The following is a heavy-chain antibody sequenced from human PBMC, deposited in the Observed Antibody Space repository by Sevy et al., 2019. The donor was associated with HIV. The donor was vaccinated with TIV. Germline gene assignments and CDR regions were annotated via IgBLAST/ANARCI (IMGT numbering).Heavy chain of an antibody. Sequence: GGSLRLSCAASGLTFSTYSMNWVRQAPGKGLEWVSFIGSSGSYIYYADSLMGRFTVSRDNAKNSLYLQMNSLRAEDTAVYYCARDQGEGNYYDSSGYYYGGSLDHWGQGTLVTVSS. V-gene: IGHV3-21*01. CDR1: GLTFSTYS. CDR2: IGSSGSYI. CDR3: ARDQGEGNYYDSSGYYYGGSLDH. J-gene: IGHJ4*02. D-gene: IGHD3-22*01.